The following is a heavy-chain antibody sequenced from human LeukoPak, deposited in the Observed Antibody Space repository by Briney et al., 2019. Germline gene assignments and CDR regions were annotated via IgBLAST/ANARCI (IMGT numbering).Heavy chain of an antibody. V-gene: IGHV3-21*01. D-gene: IGHD3-3*01. J-gene: IGHJ6*02. Sequence: GGSLRLSCAASGFTFSSYSMSWVRQAPGKGLEWVSSISSSSSYIYYADSVKGRFTISRDNAKNSLYLQMNSLRAEDTAVYYCAKTIFGVVMEDYGMDVWGQGTTVTVSS. CDR2: ISSSSSYI. CDR3: AKTIFGVVMEDYGMDV. CDR1: GFTFSSYS.